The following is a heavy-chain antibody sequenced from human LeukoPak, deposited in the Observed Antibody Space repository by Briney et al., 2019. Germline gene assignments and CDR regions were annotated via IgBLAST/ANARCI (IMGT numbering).Heavy chain of an antibody. CDR2: INPNSGGT. J-gene: IGHJ4*02. CDR1: GCTFTGYY. V-gene: IGHV1-2*02. CDR3: ACAAADINKQLYLGSDY. D-gene: IGHD3-16*02. Sequence: ASVKVSCKASGCTFTGYYMHWVRQAPGQGLEWMGWINPNSGGTNYAQKFQGRVTMTRDTSISTAYMELSRLRSDDTAVYYCACAAADINKQLYLGSDYWGQGTLVTVSS.